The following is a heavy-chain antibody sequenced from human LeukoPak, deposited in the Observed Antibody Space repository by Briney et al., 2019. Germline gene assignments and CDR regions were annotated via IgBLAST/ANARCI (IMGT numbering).Heavy chain of an antibody. V-gene: IGHV4-34*01. CDR2: INHSGST. CDR1: GGSFSGYY. CDR3: ASMYYDFWSGYSRGLDY. Sequence: SETLSLTCAVYGGSFSGYYWSWIRQPPGKGLEWIGEINHSGSTNYNPSLKSRVTISVDTSKNQFSLKLSSVTAADTAVYYCASMYYDFWSGYSRGLDYWGQGTLVTVSS. D-gene: IGHD3-3*01. J-gene: IGHJ4*02.